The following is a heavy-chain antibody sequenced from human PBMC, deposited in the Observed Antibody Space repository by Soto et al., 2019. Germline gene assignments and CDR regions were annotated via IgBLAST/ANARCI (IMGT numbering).Heavy chain of an antibody. CDR2: IYYIGST. V-gene: IGHV4-59*08. CDR1: GGAISSYY. Sequence: SEPLSLTCSVSGGAISSYYWSWIRQAPGKGLEWIEYIYYIGSTNYNASLKSRVTISVDTSKNQFSLKLRSVTAADTAVYYCARHGTYYDILTVHGDYYGMDVWGQGTTVTVPS. D-gene: IGHD3-9*01. J-gene: IGHJ6*02. CDR3: ARHGTYYDILTVHGDYYGMDV.